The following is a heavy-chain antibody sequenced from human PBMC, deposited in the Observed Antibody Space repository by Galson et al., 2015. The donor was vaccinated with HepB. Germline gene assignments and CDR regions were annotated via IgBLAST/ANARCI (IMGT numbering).Heavy chain of an antibody. CDR2: IRSKANSYAT. Sequence: SLRLSCAASGFTFSGSAMHWVRQASGKGLEWVGRIRSKANSYATAYAASVKGRFTISRDDSKNTAYLQMNSLKTEDTAVYYCTRRQYGSGTLNWFDPWGQGPLVTVSS. CDR3: TRRQYGSGTLNWFDP. CDR1: GFTFSGSA. J-gene: IGHJ5*02. V-gene: IGHV3-73*01. D-gene: IGHD3-10*01.